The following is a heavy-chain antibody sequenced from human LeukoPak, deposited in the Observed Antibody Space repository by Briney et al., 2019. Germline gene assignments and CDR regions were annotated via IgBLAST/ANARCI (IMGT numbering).Heavy chain of an antibody. Sequence: PGGSLTLSCAPSGLTFSRYGMHWVRQAPANGMGWVAVISNDGSNKYYGDSVKGRFTISRDNSKNTLYLQKNSLRAEDTAVYYCANGYGDFAFDDWGQGTLVTVSS. V-gene: IGHV3-30*18. CDR2: ISNDGSNK. CDR1: GLTFSRYG. J-gene: IGHJ4*02. CDR3: ANGYGDFAFDD. D-gene: IGHD4-17*01.